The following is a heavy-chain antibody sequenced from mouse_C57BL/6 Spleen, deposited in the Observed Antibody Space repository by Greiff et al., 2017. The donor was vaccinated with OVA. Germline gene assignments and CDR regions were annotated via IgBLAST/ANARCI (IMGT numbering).Heavy chain of an antibody. CDR3: ARGRVWFAY. Sequence: QVQLQQPGAELVMPGASVKLSCKASGYTFTSYWMHWVKQRPGQGLEWIGEIDPSDSYTTYNQKFKGKSTLTVDKSSSTAYMQLSSLTSEDSAVYYCARGRVWFAYWGQGTLVTVSA. J-gene: IGHJ3*01. CDR2: IDPSDSYT. V-gene: IGHV1-69*01. CDR1: GYTFTSYW.